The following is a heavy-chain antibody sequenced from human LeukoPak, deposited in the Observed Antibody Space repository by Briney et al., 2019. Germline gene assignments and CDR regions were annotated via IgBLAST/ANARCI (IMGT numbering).Heavy chain of an antibody. D-gene: IGHD4-17*01. Sequence: SETLSLTCAVYGGSFSGYYWSWIRQPPGKGLEWIGEINHSGSTNYNPSLKSRVTISVDTSKNQFSLKLTSVTAADTAVYYCARAGYGDSDFDYWGQGTLVTVSS. J-gene: IGHJ4*02. CDR2: INHSGST. CDR1: GGSFSGYY. V-gene: IGHV4-34*01. CDR3: ARAGYGDSDFDY.